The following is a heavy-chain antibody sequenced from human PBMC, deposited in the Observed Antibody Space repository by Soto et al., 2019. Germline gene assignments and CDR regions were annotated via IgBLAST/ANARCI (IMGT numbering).Heavy chain of an antibody. J-gene: IGHJ4*01. CDR2: IYYSGST. D-gene: IGHD5-12*01. CDR1: GGSISSGGYY. V-gene: IGHV4-31*03. Sequence: QVQLQESGPGLVKPSQTLSLTCTVSGGSISSGGYYWSWIRQHPGKGLEWIGYIYYSGSTYYNPSLKRRVNISVDTSKNQFSLKLSSVIAADTAVYYCANSNIVASLLVYWGPGTLVTVSS. CDR3: ANSNIVASLLVY.